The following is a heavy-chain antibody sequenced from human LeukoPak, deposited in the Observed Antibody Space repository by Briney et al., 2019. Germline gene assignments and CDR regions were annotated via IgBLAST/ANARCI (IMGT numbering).Heavy chain of an antibody. V-gene: IGHV3-23*01. D-gene: IGHD2-15*01. CDR1: GFTFSSYA. J-gene: IGHJ4*02. Sequence: GGSLRLSCAASGFTFSSYAMSWVRQAPGKGLEWVSAISGSGGSTYYADSVKGRFTISRDNSKNTLYPQMNSLRAEDTAVYYCAKDPRDCSGGSCYSSSFGYWGQGTLVTVSS. CDR3: AKDPRDCSGGSCYSSSFGY. CDR2: ISGSGGST.